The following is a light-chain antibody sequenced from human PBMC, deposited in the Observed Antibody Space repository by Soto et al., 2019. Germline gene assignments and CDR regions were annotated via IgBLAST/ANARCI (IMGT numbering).Light chain of an antibody. CDR1: QSVSSTY. Sequence: EIVLTQSPGTLSLSPGERASLSCRASQSVSSTYLAWYQQKPGQAPRLLIYATSTKATGIPDRFSGSGSGTAVTLTISRLELEDFAVYYCQQYSSSLWTFGQGTKVEIK. CDR3: QQYSSSLWT. CDR2: ATS. V-gene: IGKV3-20*01. J-gene: IGKJ1*01.